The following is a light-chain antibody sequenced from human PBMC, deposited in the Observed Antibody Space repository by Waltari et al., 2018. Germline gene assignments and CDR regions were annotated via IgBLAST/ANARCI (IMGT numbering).Light chain of an antibody. V-gene: IGLV2-11*01. J-gene: IGLJ2*01. CDR2: DVT. Sequence: QSALSQPLSVSGSPGQSVTISCTGTSNDVGGYYYVSWCQQFPGKAPNLIIYDVTRRYSVVLDRFSGSKSGNTASLTISGLQVEDEATYYCCSRAGTYTWLFGGGTKVTVL. CDR1: SNDVGGYYY. CDR3: CSRAGTYTWL.